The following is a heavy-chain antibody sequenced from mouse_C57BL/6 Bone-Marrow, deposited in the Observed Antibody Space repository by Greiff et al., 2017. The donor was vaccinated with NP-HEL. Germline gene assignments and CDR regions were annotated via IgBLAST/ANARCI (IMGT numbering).Heavy chain of an antibody. J-gene: IGHJ4*01. V-gene: IGHV14-4*01. Sequence: VQLQQSGAELVRPGASVKLSCTASGFNIKDDYMHWVKQRPEQGLEWIGWIDPENGDTEYASKFQGKATITADTSSNTAYLQLSSLTSEDTAVYYCTTSYDGYYAMDYWGKGTSVTVSS. CDR3: TTSYDGYYAMDY. CDR2: IDPENGDT. CDR1: GFNIKDDY. D-gene: IGHD2-3*01.